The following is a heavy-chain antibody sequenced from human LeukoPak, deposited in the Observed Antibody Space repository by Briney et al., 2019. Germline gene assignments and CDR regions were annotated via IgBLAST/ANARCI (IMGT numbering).Heavy chain of an antibody. J-gene: IGHJ4*02. D-gene: IGHD6-13*01. CDR2: ISGSGGST. Sequence: GGSLRLSCAASGFTFSSYAMSWDSQAHGNGLEWVSAISGSGGSTYYADSVKGRFTISRDNSKNTLYLQMNSLRAEDTAVYYCAKDRYLAAAFYFDYWGQGTLVTVSS. CDR1: GFTFSSYA. CDR3: AKDRYLAAAFYFDY. V-gene: IGHV3-23*01.